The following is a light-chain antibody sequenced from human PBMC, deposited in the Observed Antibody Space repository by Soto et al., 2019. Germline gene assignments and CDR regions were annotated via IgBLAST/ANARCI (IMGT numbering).Light chain of an antibody. CDR3: QQHYNTPWT. CDR2: WAS. CDR1: QIVLYSSNNKNY. V-gene: IGKV4-1*01. Sequence: DIVMTQSPDSLAVSLGERATINCKSSQIVLYSSNNKNYLAWYQQKAGQPPKLLIYWASTRESGVPDRFSGSGSGTDFTLTISSLQAEDVAVYYCQQHYNTPWTFGQGTKV. J-gene: IGKJ1*01.